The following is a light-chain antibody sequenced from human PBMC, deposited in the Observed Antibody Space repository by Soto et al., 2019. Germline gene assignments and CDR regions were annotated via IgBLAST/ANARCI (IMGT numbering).Light chain of an antibody. V-gene: IGKV1-39*01. CDR3: QQRQYWPPIT. J-gene: IGKJ5*01. Sequence: DIEMTQSPGSVCESVVDRVTGTCRESQYIYNYLSWYQQKPGKAPKLLIYDASSLQSGVPPRFSGSGSGADFTLSISRLEPEDFAIYYCQQRQYWPPITFGQGTRLEIK. CDR2: DAS. CDR1: QYIYNY.